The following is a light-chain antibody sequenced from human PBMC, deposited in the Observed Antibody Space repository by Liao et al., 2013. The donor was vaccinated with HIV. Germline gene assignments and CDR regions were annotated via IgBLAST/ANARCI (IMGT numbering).Light chain of an antibody. CDR3: QVWDPSSDHYV. V-gene: IGLV3-21*04. Sequence: SFVVTQSPSVSVAPGKTASITCGGHNLGTKSVHWYQQRPGQAPVLVIFYDSDRPSGIPERFSGSNSGNTATLTISRVEAGDEADYYCQVWDPSSDHYVFGTGTKVTVL. J-gene: IGLJ1*01. CDR2: YDS. CDR1: NLGTKS.